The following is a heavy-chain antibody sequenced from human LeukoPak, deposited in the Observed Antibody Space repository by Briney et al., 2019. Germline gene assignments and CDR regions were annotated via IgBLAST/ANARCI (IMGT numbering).Heavy chain of an antibody. CDR1: GFTFSSYW. V-gene: IGHV3-7*01. CDR2: IKQDGSEK. Sequence: GGSLRLSCAASGFTFSSYWMSWVRQAPGKGLEWVANIKQDGSEKYYVDSVKGRFTISRDNAKNSLYLQMNSLRAEDTAVYYCAREGLLWFGELLNGMDVWGQGTTVTVSS. D-gene: IGHD3-10*01. CDR3: AREGLLWFGELLNGMDV. J-gene: IGHJ6*02.